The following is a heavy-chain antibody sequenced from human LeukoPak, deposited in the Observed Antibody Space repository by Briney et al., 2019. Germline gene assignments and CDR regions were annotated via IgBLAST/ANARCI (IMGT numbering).Heavy chain of an antibody. V-gene: IGHV3-11*06. D-gene: IGHD4-17*01. Sequence: EGSLRLSCAASGFTFSDYYMSWIRQAPGKGLEWVSYISSSSSYTNYADSVKGRFTISRDNAKNSLYLQMNSLRAEDTAVYYCASYSTVTLFQHWGQGTLVTVSS. CDR1: GFTFSDYY. CDR2: ISSSSSYT. CDR3: ASYSTVTLFQH. J-gene: IGHJ1*01.